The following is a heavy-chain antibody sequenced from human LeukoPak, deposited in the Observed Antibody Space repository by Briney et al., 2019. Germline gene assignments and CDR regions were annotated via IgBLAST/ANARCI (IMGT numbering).Heavy chain of an antibody. J-gene: IGHJ5*02. CDR2: IHYSGST. CDR3: ARRSSSFDP. V-gene: IGHV4-39*01. Sequence: SETLSLTCTVSSDSISSSSYYWGWIRQPPGQGLQWIGSIHYSGSTYYNPSLKSRVTISVDTSKNQFSLKLSSVTAADTAVYYCARRSSSFDPWGQGTLVTVSS. D-gene: IGHD2-2*01. CDR1: SDSISSSSYY.